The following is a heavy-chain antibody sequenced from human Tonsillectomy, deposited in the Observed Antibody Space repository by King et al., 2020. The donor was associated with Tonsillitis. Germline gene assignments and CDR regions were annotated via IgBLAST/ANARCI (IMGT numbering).Heavy chain of an antibody. D-gene: IGHD2-21*01. V-gene: IGHV3-30*02. CDR1: GFTFSSYG. J-gene: IGHJ4*02. CDR2: IRYDGSNK. CDR3: AKDAPRTHKPLDC. Sequence: HVQLVESGGGVVQPGGSLRLSCAASGFTFSSYGMHWVRQAPGKGLEGVAFIRYDGSNKYYADSVKGRFTISRDNSKNTLYLQMNSLRAEDTAVYYCAKDAPRTHKPLDCWGQGTLVTVSS.